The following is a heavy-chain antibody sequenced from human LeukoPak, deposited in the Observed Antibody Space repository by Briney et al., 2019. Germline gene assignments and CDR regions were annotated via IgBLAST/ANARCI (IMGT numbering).Heavy chain of an antibody. CDR3: AKGRVGANGYYYYGMDV. CDR2: IKQDGSEK. D-gene: IGHD1-26*01. J-gene: IGHJ6*02. V-gene: IGHV3-7*01. CDR1: GFTFGDTW. Sequence: PGGSLRLSCAASGFTFGDTWMNWVRQVPGQGLEWVANIKQDGSEKFYVASVKGRFTISRDNGKSSLYLQMNSLRTEDTAVYYCAKGRVGANGYYYYGMDVWGQGTTVTVSS.